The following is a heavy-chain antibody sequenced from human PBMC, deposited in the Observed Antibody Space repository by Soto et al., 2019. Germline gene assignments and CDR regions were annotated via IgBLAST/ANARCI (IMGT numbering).Heavy chain of an antibody. CDR3: ASLYDSSGYYLVDY. Sequence: GESLKISCKGSGYSFTSYWIGWVRQMPGTGLEWMGLIYPGDPHPRYSPSFQGQVTISAHKPIITAYLQWSSRKASDTAMYYCASLYDSSGYYLVDYWGQGXLVTVYS. V-gene: IGHV5-51*01. CDR1: GYSFTSYW. D-gene: IGHD3-22*01. J-gene: IGHJ4*02. CDR2: IYPGDPHP.